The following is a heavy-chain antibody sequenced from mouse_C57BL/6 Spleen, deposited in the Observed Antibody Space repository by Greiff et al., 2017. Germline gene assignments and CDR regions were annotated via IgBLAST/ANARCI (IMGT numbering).Heavy chain of an antibody. V-gene: IGHV1-54*01. D-gene: IGHD1-1*01. Sequence: VKLQQSGAELVRPGTSVKVSCKASGYAFTNYLIEWVKQRPGQGLGWIGVINPGSGGTNYNEKFQGKATLTADKSSSTAYMQLSSLTSEDSAVYFCAREYYGSSFYYAMDYWGQGTSVTVSS. CDR1: GYAFTNYL. CDR3: AREYYGSSFYYAMDY. J-gene: IGHJ4*01. CDR2: INPGSGGT.